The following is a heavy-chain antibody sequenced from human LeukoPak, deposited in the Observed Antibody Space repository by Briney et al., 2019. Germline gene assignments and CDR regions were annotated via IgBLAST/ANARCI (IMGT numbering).Heavy chain of an antibody. CDR2: FDPEDGET. CDR1: GYTLTELS. V-gene: IGHV1-24*01. CDR3: ATLGPIVVVTRGAFDI. D-gene: IGHD2-21*02. J-gene: IGHJ3*02. Sequence: ASVKVSCKVSGYTLTELSMHWVRQAPGKGLEWMGGFDPEDGETIYAQKFQGRVTMTEDTSTDTAYMELSSLRSEDTAVYYCATLGPIVVVTRGAFDIWGQGTMVTVSS.